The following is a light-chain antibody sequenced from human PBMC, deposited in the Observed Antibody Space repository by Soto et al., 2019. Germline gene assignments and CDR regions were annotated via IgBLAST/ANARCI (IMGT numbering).Light chain of an antibody. V-gene: IGKV3-20*01. Sequence: EIVLTQSPGTLSLSPGERATLSCRASHSVSSSYLAWYQQTPGQAPRLLIYRSSSRATGIPDRFSGSGSGKDXTLTISRLEPEDFAVYYCQPYGSSPPYTFGQGTKLEIK. CDR3: QPYGSSPPYT. CDR2: RSS. J-gene: IGKJ2*01. CDR1: HSVSSSY.